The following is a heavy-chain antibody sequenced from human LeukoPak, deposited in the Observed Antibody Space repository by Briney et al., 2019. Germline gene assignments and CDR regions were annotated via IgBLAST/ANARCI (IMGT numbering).Heavy chain of an antibody. Sequence: SETLSLTCTTSGVSISRFYWSWVRQPPGKGLEWIGNIYSGVPTYFNPSLKSRVVIPVDTSKNQFSLNLTSVTAADTAMYYCVQTTGWPGFDYWGQGILVTVPS. D-gene: IGHD1-1*01. J-gene: IGHJ4*02. CDR2: IYSGVPT. CDR1: GVSISRFY. V-gene: IGHV4-4*09. CDR3: VQTTGWPGFDY.